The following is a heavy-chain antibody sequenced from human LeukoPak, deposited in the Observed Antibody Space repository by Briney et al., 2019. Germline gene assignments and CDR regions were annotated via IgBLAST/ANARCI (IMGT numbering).Heavy chain of an antibody. J-gene: IGHJ5*02. CDR1: GYTFTIYG. CDR2: ISAYNGNT. Sequence: ASVKVSCKASGYTFTIYGISWVRQAPGQGLEWMGWISAYNGNTHYAQKFQGRVTMTTDTSTSTAYMELRSLRSDDTAVYYCARDNSVRDEAWWFNPWGQGTLVTVSS. V-gene: IGHV1-18*01. D-gene: IGHD5-24*01. CDR3: ARDNSVRDEAWWFNP.